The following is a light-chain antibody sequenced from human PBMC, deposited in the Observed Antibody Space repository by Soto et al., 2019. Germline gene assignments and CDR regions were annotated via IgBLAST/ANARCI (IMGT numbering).Light chain of an antibody. CDR1: QSVSSDF. CDR3: QQYGSSPS. CDR2: VAS. J-gene: IGKJ1*01. Sequence: EIVLTQSPGTLSLSPGERATLSCRASQSVSSDFLAWYQQKPGQAPRLLIYVASNRATGIPDRFSGSGSGTDFTLTISRLEPEDFAVYYCQQYGSSPSFGQGTKVDIK. V-gene: IGKV3-20*01.